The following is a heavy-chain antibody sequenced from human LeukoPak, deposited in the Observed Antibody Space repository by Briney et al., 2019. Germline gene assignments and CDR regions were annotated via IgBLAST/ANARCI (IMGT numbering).Heavy chain of an antibody. CDR2: ISSSSSYL. D-gene: IGHD1-26*01. Sequence: KTGGSLRLSCAASGFTFSSYSMNWVRQAPGKGLEWVSSISSSSSYLYYADSVKGRFTISRDNAKNSLYLQMNSLRAEDTAVYYCARSSGSYRQQFDYWGQGTLVTVSS. CDR1: GFTFSSYS. CDR3: ARSSGSYRQQFDY. V-gene: IGHV3-21*01. J-gene: IGHJ4*02.